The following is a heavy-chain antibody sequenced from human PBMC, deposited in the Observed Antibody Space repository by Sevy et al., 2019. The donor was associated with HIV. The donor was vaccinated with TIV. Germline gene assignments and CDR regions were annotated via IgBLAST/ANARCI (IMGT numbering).Heavy chain of an antibody. D-gene: IGHD2-15*01. J-gene: IGHJ4*02. CDR1: GYSFTGYY. CDR2: INPNNGGT. Sequence: ASVKVSCKASGYSFTGYYIHWVRQAPGQGLEWMGWINPNNGGTNYAQEFQGRVTMTRDTSISTVYMELSRLKSDDTVVYYSARAPVYCRGGNCYPYHFDYWGQGTLVTVSS. V-gene: IGHV1-2*02. CDR3: ARAPVYCRGGNCYPYHFDY.